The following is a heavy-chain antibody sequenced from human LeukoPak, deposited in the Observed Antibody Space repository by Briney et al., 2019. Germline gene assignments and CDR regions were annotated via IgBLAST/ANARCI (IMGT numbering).Heavy chain of an antibody. J-gene: IGHJ4*02. CDR3: AKDPSSGWYGYSDY. D-gene: IGHD6-19*01. CDR2: ISGSGGSI. V-gene: IGHV3-23*01. Sequence: GGSLRLSCAASGFTFSSYAMSWVRQAPGKGLEWVSAISGSGGSIYYADSVKGRFTISRDNSKNTLYLQMNSLRAEDTAVYYCAKDPSSGWYGYSDYWGQGTLVTVSS. CDR1: GFTFSSYA.